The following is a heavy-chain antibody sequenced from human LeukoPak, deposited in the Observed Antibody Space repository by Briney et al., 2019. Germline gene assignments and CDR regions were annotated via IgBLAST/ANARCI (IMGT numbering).Heavy chain of an antibody. Sequence: GGSLRLSCAASGFTFSSYSMNWVRQAPGKGLEWVSYISSSSTIYYADSVKGRFTISRDNAKNSLYLQMNSLRAEDAAVYYCARVFDIWGQGTMVTVSS. CDR2: ISSSSTI. CDR3: ARVFDI. CDR1: GFTFSSYS. V-gene: IGHV3-48*04. J-gene: IGHJ3*02.